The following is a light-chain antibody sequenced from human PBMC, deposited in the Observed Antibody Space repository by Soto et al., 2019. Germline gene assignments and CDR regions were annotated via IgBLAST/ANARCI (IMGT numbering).Light chain of an antibody. CDR2: EVG. CDR1: SSDIGSYNY. J-gene: IGLJ2*01. V-gene: IGLV2-8*01. Sequence: QSALTQPPSASGSPGQSVTISCTGTSSDIGSYNYVSWYQQHPGNAPKLMIYEVGNRPSGVPDRFSGSKSGNTASLTVSGRQADDEADYYCSSYAGTNNYVIFGGGTKLTVL. CDR3: SSYAGTNNYVI.